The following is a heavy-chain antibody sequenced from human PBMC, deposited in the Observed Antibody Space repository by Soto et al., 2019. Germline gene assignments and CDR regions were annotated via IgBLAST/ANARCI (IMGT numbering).Heavy chain of an antibody. CDR2: ISSSSAYI. CDR1: GFTFRDYS. V-gene: IGHV3-21*01. Sequence: EVQVLESGGGLVKPGGSLRLSCAASGFTFRDYSMNWVRQAPGKGLEWVSSISSSSAYIYYTDSLKGRFTVSRDNAKNSLYLQMNSLRAEDTAVYYCARDGAYCSGTGCSDYYHYMHVWGKGTTVTVSS. J-gene: IGHJ6*03. D-gene: IGHD2-2*01. CDR3: ARDGAYCSGTGCSDYYHYMHV.